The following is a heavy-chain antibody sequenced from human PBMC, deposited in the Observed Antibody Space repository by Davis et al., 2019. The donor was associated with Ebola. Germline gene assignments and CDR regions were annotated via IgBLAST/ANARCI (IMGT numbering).Heavy chain of an antibody. D-gene: IGHD3-3*01. CDR3: ARAYHDFWSGYYGSVYFDY. Sequence: SETLSLTCAVYGGSFSGYYWSWIRQPPGKGLEWIGEINHSGSTNYKPSLKSRVTISVDTSKNQFSLKLSSVTAADTAVYYCARAYHDFWSGYYGSVYFDYWGQGTLVTVSS. CDR1: GGSFSGYY. J-gene: IGHJ4*02. V-gene: IGHV4-34*01. CDR2: INHSGST.